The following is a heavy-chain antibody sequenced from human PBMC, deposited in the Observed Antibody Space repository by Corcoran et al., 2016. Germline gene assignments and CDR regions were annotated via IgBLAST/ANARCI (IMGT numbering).Heavy chain of an antibody. CDR2: ISYDGSNK. J-gene: IGHJ6*02. Sequence: QVQLVESGGGVVQPGRSLRLSCAASGFTFSSYGMHWVRQAPGKGLGWVAVISYDGSNKYYADSVKGRFTTSRDNSKNTLYLQMTSLRAEDTAVYYCAKSWSGVDYYGMDVWGQGTTVTVSS. D-gene: IGHD3-10*01. V-gene: IGHV3-30*18. CDR3: AKSWSGVDYYGMDV. CDR1: GFTFSSYG.